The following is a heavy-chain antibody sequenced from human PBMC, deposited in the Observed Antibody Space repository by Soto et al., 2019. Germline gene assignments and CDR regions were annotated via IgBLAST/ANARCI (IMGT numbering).Heavy chain of an antibody. CDR3: ARDLSDLAVAGNWFDP. Sequence: ASVKVSCKASGYTFTSYAMHWVRQAPGQRLEWMGWINAGNGNTKYSQKFQGRGTITRDTSASTAYVELSSLRSEDTAVYSCARDLSDLAVAGNWFDPWGQGTLVTVSS. V-gene: IGHV1-3*01. J-gene: IGHJ5*02. D-gene: IGHD6-19*01. CDR1: GYTFTSYA. CDR2: INAGNGNT.